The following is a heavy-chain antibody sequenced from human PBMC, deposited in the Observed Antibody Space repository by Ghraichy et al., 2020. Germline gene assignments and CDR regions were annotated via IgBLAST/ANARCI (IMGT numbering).Heavy chain of an antibody. J-gene: IGHJ4*02. CDR1: GGSISSYY. CDR3: ARGRDGYNDFDY. V-gene: IGHV4-59*01. D-gene: IGHD5-24*01. Sequence: SETLSLTCTVSGGSISSYYWSWIRQPPGKGLEWIGYIYYSGSTNYNPSLKSRVTISVDTSKNQFSLKLSSVTAADTAVYYCARGRDGYNDFDYWGQGTLVTVSS. CDR2: IYYSGST.